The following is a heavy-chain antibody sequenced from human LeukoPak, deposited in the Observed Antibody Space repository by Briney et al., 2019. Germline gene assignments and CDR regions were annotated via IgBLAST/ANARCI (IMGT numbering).Heavy chain of an antibody. Sequence: GGSLRLSCAASGFTFNSYAMHWVRQTPGKGLEWVAILSYDGSLETYADSVKGRFTSSRDNSKSTLFLQMNNLRAEDTATYYCARDPDYSGFGDYWGQGTLVTVSS. CDR1: GFTFNSYA. J-gene: IGHJ4*02. CDR2: LSYDGSLE. D-gene: IGHD3-10*01. CDR3: ARDPDYSGFGDY. V-gene: IGHV3-30*01.